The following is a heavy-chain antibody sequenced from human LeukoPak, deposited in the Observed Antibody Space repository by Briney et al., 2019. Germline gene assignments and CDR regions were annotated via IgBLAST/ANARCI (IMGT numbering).Heavy chain of an antibody. CDR1: GGSISSYY. Sequence: PSETLSLTCTVSGGSISSYYWSWIRQPPGKRLEWIGYIFHSGFTNYNPSLKSRVTISIDTSKNQFSLKLSSVTAADTAVYYCARESRDDDWFDPWGQGILVTVSS. CDR2: IFHSGFT. D-gene: IGHD5-24*01. V-gene: IGHV4-59*01. J-gene: IGHJ5*02. CDR3: ARESRDDDWFDP.